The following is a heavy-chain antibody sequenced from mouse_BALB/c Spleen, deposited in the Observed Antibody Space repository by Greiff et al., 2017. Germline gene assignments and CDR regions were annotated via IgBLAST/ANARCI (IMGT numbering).Heavy chain of an antibody. Sequence: VKLQESGAELARPGASVKLSCKASGYTFTSYWMQWVKQRPGQGLEWIGAIYPGDGDTRYTQKFKGKATLTADKSSSTAYMQLSSLASEDSAVYYCAREERAMDYWGQGTSVTVSS. J-gene: IGHJ4*01. CDR2: IYPGDGDT. CDR3: AREERAMDY. V-gene: IGHV1-87*01. CDR1: GYTFTSYW.